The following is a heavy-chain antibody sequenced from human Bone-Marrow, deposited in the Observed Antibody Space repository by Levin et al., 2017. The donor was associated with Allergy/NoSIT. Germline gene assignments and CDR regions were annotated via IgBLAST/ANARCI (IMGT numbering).Heavy chain of an antibody. D-gene: IGHD2-8*01. CDR2: IYHSGST. CDR3: ARGIRMYYFDY. Sequence: SETLSLTCAVSGGSISSGGYSWSWIRQPPGKGLEWIGYIYHSGSTYYNPSLKSRVTISVDRSKNQFSLKLSSVTAADTAVYYCARGIRMYYFDYWGQGTLVTVSS. J-gene: IGHJ4*02. V-gene: IGHV4-30-2*01. CDR1: GGSISSGGYS.